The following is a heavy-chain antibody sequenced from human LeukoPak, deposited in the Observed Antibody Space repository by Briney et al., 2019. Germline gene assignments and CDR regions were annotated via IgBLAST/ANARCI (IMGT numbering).Heavy chain of an antibody. Sequence: GGSLTLSCAASGFTFSSYWMSWVRQAPGKGLEWVANIKQDGSEKYYVDSVKGRFTISRDNAKNTLYLQMNSLRAEDTAVYYCARVGSYGYGSYKDYWGQGTLVTVSS. J-gene: IGHJ4*02. D-gene: IGHD3-16*01. CDR1: GFTFSSYW. CDR2: IKQDGSEK. CDR3: ARVGSYGYGSYKDY. V-gene: IGHV3-7*01.